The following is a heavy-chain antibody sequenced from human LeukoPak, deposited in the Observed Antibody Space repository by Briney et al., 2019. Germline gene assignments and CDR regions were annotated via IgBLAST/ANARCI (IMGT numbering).Heavy chain of an antibody. D-gene: IGHD3-22*01. J-gene: IGHJ5*02. CDR2: IYHSGST. CDR1: GYSISSGYY. Sequence: SETLSLTCAVSGYSISSGYYWGWIRQPPGKGLEWIGSIYHSGSTYYNPSLKSRVTISVDTSKNQFSLKLSSVTAADTAVYYCARGGDYYDSSGYYHWGQGTLVTVSS. CDR3: ARGGDYYDSSGYYH. V-gene: IGHV4-38-2*01.